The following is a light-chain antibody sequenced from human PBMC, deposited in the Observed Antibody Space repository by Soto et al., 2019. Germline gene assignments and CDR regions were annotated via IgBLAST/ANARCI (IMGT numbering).Light chain of an antibody. CDR2: WAS. Sequence: DIVMTQSPDSLAVSLGERATLNCNSSQSVLYSSNNKNYLAWYQQKPGQPPKLLIYWASTRESGVPDRFSGSGSGTDFTLTISSLQAEDVAVYYCQQYYSTWTFGQGTKVDIK. CDR1: QSVLYSSNNKNY. V-gene: IGKV4-1*01. CDR3: QQYYSTWT. J-gene: IGKJ1*01.